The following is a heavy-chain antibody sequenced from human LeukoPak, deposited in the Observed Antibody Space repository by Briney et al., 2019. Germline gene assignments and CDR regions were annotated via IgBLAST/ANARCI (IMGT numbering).Heavy chain of an antibody. J-gene: IGHJ2*01. CDR1: GGSISSGDYY. CDR3: ARPGYSSGWYDWYFDL. CDR2: IYYSGSN. V-gene: IGHV4-30-4*01. D-gene: IGHD6-19*01. Sequence: SETLSLTCTVSGGSISSGDYYWSWIRQPPGKGREWIGYIYYSGSNYYNPSLKSRVTISVDTSKNQFSLKLSSVTAADTAVEYCARPGYSSGWYDWYFDLSGRGTQGTVSS.